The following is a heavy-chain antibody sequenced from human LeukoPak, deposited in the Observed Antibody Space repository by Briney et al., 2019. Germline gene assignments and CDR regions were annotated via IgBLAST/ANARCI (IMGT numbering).Heavy chain of an antibody. D-gene: IGHD3-22*01. Sequence: TSETLSLTCAVYGGSFSGYYWSWIRQPPGKGLEWIGYVYYTGSTNYNPSLKGRVTISVDTSKNQFFLKLSSVTAADTAMYYCARASIRYYDSSAYSHWGQGALVTVSS. J-gene: IGHJ4*02. CDR3: ARASIRYYDSSAYSH. CDR1: GGSFSGYY. CDR2: VYYTGST. V-gene: IGHV4-59*01.